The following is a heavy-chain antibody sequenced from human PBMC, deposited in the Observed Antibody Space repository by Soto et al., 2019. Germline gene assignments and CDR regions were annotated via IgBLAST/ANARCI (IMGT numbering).Heavy chain of an antibody. V-gene: IGHV4-59*01. CDR1: GGSISSCY. J-gene: IGHJ4*02. Sequence: SETLSLTCTVSGGSISSCYWSWIRQPPGKGLEWIGYIYYSGSTNYNPSLKSRVTISVDTSKNQFSLKLSSVTAADTAVYYCARASQYCSGGSCYFGFWEFDYWGQGTLVTVSS. D-gene: IGHD2-15*01. CDR3: ARASQYCSGGSCYFGFWEFDY. CDR2: IYYSGST.